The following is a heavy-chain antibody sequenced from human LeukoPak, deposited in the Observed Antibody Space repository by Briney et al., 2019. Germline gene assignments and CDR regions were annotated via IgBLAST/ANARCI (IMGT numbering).Heavy chain of an antibody. CDR2: ISGSGDST. D-gene: IGHD2-15*01. V-gene: IGHV3-23*01. CDR1: GLTFTNYA. Sequence: GGSLRLSCAASGLTFTNYALTWVRQAPGKGLEWVSSISGSGDSTFYADSVKGRFTTSRDYSKNTLYLQMNSLRGEDTAVYYCAKGVTNSCYSGLDYWGQGTLVTVSS. J-gene: IGHJ4*02. CDR3: AKGVTNSCYSGLDY.